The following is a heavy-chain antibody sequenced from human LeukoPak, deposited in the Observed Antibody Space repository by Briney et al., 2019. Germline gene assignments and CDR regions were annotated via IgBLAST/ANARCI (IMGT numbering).Heavy chain of an antibody. D-gene: IGHD1-7*01. J-gene: IGHJ6*02. CDR3: TTDEDWNYARKDV. Sequence: GGSLRLSCAASGFTFNYAWMSWVRQVPGKGLEWVGQIVSQIDGGTTDYAAPVKGRFTISRDDSESMLYLQMNNLKIEDTAVYYCTTDEDWNYARKDVWGQGATVIVSS. CDR1: GFTFNYAW. V-gene: IGHV3-15*04. CDR2: IVSQIDGGTT.